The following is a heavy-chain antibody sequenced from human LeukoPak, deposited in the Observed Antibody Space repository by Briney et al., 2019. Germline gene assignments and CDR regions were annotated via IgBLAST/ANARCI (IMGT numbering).Heavy chain of an antibody. CDR3: ARATGSSSWYPRWFDP. CDR1: GGSFSGYY. J-gene: IGHJ5*02. CDR2: IYYSGST. D-gene: IGHD6-13*01. Sequence: PSETLSLTCAVYGGSFSGYYWSWIRQPPGKGLEWIGYIYYSGSTNYNPSLKSRVTISVDTSKNQFSLKLSSVTAADTAVYYCARATGSSSWYPRWFDPWGQGTLVTVSS. V-gene: IGHV4-59*01.